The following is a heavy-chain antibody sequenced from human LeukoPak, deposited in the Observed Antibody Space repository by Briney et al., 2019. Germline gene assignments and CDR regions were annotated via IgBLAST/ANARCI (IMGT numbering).Heavy chain of an antibody. D-gene: IGHD3-22*01. CDR2: INSDGSST. J-gene: IGHJ4*02. Sequence: GGSLRLSCAASGFTFSSYWMHWVRQAPGKGLVWVSRINSDGSSTSYADSVKGRFTISRDNAKNTLYLQMNSLRAEDTAVYYCARAYYDSSGYYLLFDYWGQGTLVTVSS. CDR3: ARAYYDSSGYYLLFDY. V-gene: IGHV3-74*01. CDR1: GFTFSSYW.